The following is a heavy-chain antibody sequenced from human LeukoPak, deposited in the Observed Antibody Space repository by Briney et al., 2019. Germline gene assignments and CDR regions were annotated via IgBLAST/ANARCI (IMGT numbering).Heavy chain of an antibody. CDR1: GFTFGSYG. J-gene: IGHJ4*02. D-gene: IGHD6-19*01. CDR2: IRYDGSNK. CDR3: AKDRRYSSGWYNFDY. Sequence: PGGSLRLSXAASGFTFGSYGMHWVRQAPGKGLEWVAFIRYDGSNKYYADSVKGRFTISRDNSKNTLYLQMNSLRAEDTAVYYCAKDRRYSSGWYNFDYWGQGTLVTVSS. V-gene: IGHV3-30*02.